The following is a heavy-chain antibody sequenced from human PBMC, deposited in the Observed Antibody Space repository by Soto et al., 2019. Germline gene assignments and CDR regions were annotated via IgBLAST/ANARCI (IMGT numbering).Heavy chain of an antibody. D-gene: IGHD1-7*01. CDR2: IYYDGSNQ. V-gene: IGHV3-33*01. CDR3: ARSLNSFDY. Sequence: QVHLVESGGGVVQPGRSLRLSCSPSGFTFSSFAMHWVRQAPGKGLEWVAAIYYDGSNQYYADSVKGRFTISRDNSKNTLYLQMNSLRAEDTAVYYCARSLNSFDYWGQGTLVTVSS. J-gene: IGHJ4*02. CDR1: GFTFSSFA.